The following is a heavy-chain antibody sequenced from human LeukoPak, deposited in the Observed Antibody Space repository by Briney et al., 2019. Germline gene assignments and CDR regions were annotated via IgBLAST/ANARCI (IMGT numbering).Heavy chain of an antibody. V-gene: IGHV3-48*04. J-gene: IGHJ4*02. CDR2: ISSSSSTI. CDR3: ARDRGGSYSAIDY. Sequence: GSLRLSCAASGFTFSSYSMNWVRQAPGKGLGWVSFISSSSSTIYYADSVKGRFTISRDNAKNSLYLQMNSLRAEDTAVYYCARDRGGSYSAIDYWGQGTLVTVSS. CDR1: GFTFSSYS. D-gene: IGHD1-26*01.